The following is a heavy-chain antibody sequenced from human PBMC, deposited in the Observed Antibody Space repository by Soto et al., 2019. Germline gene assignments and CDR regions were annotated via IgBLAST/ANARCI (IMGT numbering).Heavy chain of an antibody. CDR3: ARAETAAAGLNWFDP. Sequence: QVQLVQSGAEVKKPGASVKVSCKASGYTFTGYYMHWVRQAPGQGLEWMGWINPNSGGTNYAQKFQGWVTMTRDTSSSTAYMELSRLRSDDTAVYYCARAETAAAGLNWFDPWGQGTLVTVSS. CDR1: GYTFTGYY. D-gene: IGHD6-13*01. V-gene: IGHV1-2*04. CDR2: INPNSGGT. J-gene: IGHJ5*02.